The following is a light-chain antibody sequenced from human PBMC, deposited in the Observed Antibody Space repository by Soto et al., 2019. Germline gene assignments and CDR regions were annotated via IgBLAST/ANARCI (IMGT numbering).Light chain of an antibody. CDR2: AVS. CDR3: QQYNKWPLT. Sequence: EIMMTQSPGTLSASPGERATLSCRASQSVSSNLAWYQQKPGQAPMLLIYAVSTRATGIPARFSGSGSGTEFTLTISSLQSEDFAVYYCQQYNKWPLTFGQGTKMEIK. J-gene: IGKJ1*01. CDR1: QSVSSN. V-gene: IGKV3-15*01.